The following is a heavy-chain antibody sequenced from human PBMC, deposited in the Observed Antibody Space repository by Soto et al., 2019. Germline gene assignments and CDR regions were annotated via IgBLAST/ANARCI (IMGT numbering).Heavy chain of an antibody. CDR1: GYTFTSYD. CDR2: MNPNSGNT. Sequence: GASVKVPCKASGYTFTSYDINWVRQATGQGLEWMGWMNPNSGNTGYAQKFQGRVTMTRNTSISTAYMELSSLRSEDTAVYYCARIGDTAMVMSGMDVWGQGTTVTVSS. J-gene: IGHJ6*02. CDR3: ARIGDTAMVMSGMDV. V-gene: IGHV1-8*01. D-gene: IGHD5-18*01.